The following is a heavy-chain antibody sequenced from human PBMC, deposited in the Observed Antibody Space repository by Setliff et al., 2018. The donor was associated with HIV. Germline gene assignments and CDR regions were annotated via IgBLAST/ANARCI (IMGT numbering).Heavy chain of an antibody. Sequence: KSSETLSLTCTVSGGSISSYYWSWIRQPPGKGLEWIGSVSYSGSTYYSPSLKSRVTIAVDTSKNQFSLNLKSMTAADTAVYYCASCHVAIGYDFNYWGQGVLVTSPQ. V-gene: IGHV4-59*05. CDR1: GGSISSYY. J-gene: IGHJ4*02. CDR2: VSYSGST. D-gene: IGHD5-18*01. CDR3: ASCHVAIGYDFNY.